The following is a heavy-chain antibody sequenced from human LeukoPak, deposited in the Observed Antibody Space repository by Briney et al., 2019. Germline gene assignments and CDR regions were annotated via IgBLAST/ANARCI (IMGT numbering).Heavy chain of an antibody. Sequence: SVKVSCKASGGTFSSYAISWVRQAPGQGLEWMGGIIPIFGTANYAQKFQDRVTITTDESTSTAYMELSSLRSEDTAVYYCARDSRIAVAGPFDYWGQGTLVTVSS. CDR3: ARDSRIAVAGPFDY. CDR2: IIPIFGTA. V-gene: IGHV1-69*05. J-gene: IGHJ4*02. D-gene: IGHD6-19*01. CDR1: GGTFSSYA.